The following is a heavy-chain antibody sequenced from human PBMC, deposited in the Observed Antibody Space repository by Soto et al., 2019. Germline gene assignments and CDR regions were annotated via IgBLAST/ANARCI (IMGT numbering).Heavy chain of an antibody. D-gene: IGHD2-15*01. V-gene: IGHV6-1*01. CDR3: ARRYCSGGSCYSGWFDP. CDR2: TYCRSKWSN. J-gene: IGHJ5*02. Sequence: SQALSPPCTISWDSISSNSATWNWIRQSPSRGLEWLGRTYCRSKWSNDYAVSVKSRITINPDTSKNQFSLHLSSVTPEDTATYYCARRYCSGGSCYSGWFDPWGQGTLVTVSS. CDR1: WDSISSNSAT.